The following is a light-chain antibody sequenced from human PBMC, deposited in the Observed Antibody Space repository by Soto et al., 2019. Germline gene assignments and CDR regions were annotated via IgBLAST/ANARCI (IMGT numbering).Light chain of an antibody. CDR1: QNIITW. V-gene: IGKV1-5*03. CDR3: QQYNNYQWT. Sequence: DIQMTQSPSTLSASVGDRVIITCRASQNIITWLAWYQQKPGKAPKLLIYKASSLESGVPSRFSGSGSGTEFTLTISSLQPDDFATYYCQQYNNYQWTFGQGTKVEIK. CDR2: KAS. J-gene: IGKJ1*01.